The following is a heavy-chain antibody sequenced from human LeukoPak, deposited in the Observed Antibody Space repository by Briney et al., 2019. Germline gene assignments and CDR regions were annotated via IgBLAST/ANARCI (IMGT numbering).Heavy chain of an antibody. Sequence: GGSLRLSCEASGFTFSGYAMTWVSQAPGKGLEWVSSISGYGGGSTYYADSVKGRFTISRDNSKNTLFLQMNSLRAEDTAEYSCAKVVGPFDYWGQGTLVTVSS. CDR2: ISGYGGGST. J-gene: IGHJ4*02. CDR1: GFTFSGYA. CDR3: AKVVGPFDY. D-gene: IGHD1-26*01. V-gene: IGHV3-23*01.